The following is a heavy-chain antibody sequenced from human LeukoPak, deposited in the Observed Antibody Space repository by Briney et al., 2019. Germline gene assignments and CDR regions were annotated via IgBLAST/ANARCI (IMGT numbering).Heavy chain of an antibody. CDR2: IYYSGGT. D-gene: IGHD2-2*01. CDR1: GYSISSGYY. Sequence: SETLSLTCAVSGYSISSGYYWGWIRQPPGKGLEWIGSIYYSGGTYYNPSLKSRVTISVDTSKNHFSLKLSSVTAADTAVYYCARGGCSSTSCYSVWGQGTLVTVSS. J-gene: IGHJ4*02. CDR3: ARGGCSSTSCYSV. V-gene: IGHV4-38-2*01.